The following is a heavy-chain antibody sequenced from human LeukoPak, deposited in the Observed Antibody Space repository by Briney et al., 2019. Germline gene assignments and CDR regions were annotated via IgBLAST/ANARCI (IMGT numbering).Heavy chain of an antibody. V-gene: IGHV3-15*01. CDR1: GFTFPNAW. CDR3: ATPGRIPEAANWFDP. D-gene: IGHD6-13*01. Sequence: GGSLRLSCAASGFTFPNAWMSWLRQAPGKGLEWVGHITSRTDGGTTDYAAPVKGRFTISRDDSENTLYLQMNSLKTEDTAVYYCATPGRIPEAANWFDPWGQGTLVTVSS. J-gene: IGHJ5*02. CDR2: ITSRTDGGTT.